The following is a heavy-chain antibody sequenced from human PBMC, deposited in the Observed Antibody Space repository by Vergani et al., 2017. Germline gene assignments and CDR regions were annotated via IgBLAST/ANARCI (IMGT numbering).Heavy chain of an antibody. CDR2: ITSSSSYI. J-gene: IGHJ4*02. Sequence: EVQLVESGGGLVKPGGSLRLSCTASGFTFSSYSMHWVRQAPGKGLEWVSSITSSSSYIYYADSVKGRFTISRDNAKNSLYLQMNSLRAEDTAVYYCARDLWEYSSSSGPLGYWGQGTLVTVSS. V-gene: IGHV3-21*01. D-gene: IGHD6-6*01. CDR3: ARDLWEYSSSSGPLGY. CDR1: GFTFSSYS.